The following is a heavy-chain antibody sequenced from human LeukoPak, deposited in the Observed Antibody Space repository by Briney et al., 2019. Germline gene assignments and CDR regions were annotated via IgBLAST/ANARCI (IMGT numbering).Heavy chain of an antibody. J-gene: IGHJ4*02. CDR1: GFTFSSYA. V-gene: IGHV3-21*01. Sequence: GGSLRLSCAASGFTFSSYAMHWVRQAPGKGLEWVSSISSSSSYIYYADSVKGRFTISRDNAKNSLYLQMNSLRAEDTAVYYCAREGGSYYVERPGGTYYFDYWGQGTLVTVSS. D-gene: IGHD1-26*01. CDR2: ISSSSSYI. CDR3: AREGGSYYVERPGGTYYFDY.